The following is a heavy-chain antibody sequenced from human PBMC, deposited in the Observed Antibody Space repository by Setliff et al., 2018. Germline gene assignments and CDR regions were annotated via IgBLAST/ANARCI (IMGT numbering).Heavy chain of an antibody. CDR2: IYSSGTT. CDR1: GDSLTRSSSW. D-gene: IGHD3-3*01. Sequence: SETLSLTCSVFGDSLTRSSSWWGWIRQPAGKGLEWIGNIYSSGTTKYNPSLKSRVTISLDTSKNQFSLKMSSVTAADTAVYYCARAPITVFGMWGAFDIWGQGTMVTVSS. J-gene: IGHJ3*02. CDR3: ARAPITVFGMWGAFDI. V-gene: IGHV4-61*10.